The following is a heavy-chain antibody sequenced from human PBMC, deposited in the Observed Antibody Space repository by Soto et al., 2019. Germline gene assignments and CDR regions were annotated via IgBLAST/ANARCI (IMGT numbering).Heavy chain of an antibody. Sequence: QVQLQESGPGLVEPSGTLSLTCAVSGDSISTNWWSWVRQPPGKGLEWIGEIHHSGASNYNPSLDSRFTISVDKTKNQVSLRVTSVTAADAAIYYWARSHGSWRLDFWGLGALVAVSS. CDR2: IHHSGAS. D-gene: IGHD3-10*01. CDR3: ARSHGSWRLDF. J-gene: IGHJ4*02. CDR1: GDSISTNW. V-gene: IGHV4-4*02.